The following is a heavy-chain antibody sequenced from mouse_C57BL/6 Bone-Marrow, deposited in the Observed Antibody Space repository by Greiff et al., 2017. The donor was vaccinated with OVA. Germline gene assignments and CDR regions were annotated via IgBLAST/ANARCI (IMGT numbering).Heavy chain of an antibody. CDR2: IWSGGST. CDR1: GFSLTSYG. J-gene: IGHJ2*01. V-gene: IGHV2-2*01. CDR3: ARNRVCYYFDY. Sequence: VQLQQSGPGLVQPSQSLSITCTVSGFSLTSYGVHWVRQSPGKGLEWLGVIWSGGSTAYNAAFISRLIISKDNSKSQVFFKMNSLQADDTAIYYCARNRVCYYFDYWGQGTTLTVSS.